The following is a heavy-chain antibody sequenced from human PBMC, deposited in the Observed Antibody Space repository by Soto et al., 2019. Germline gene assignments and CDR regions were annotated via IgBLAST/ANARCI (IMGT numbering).Heavy chain of an antibody. J-gene: IGHJ6*02. D-gene: IGHD6-19*01. CDR3: ARWGFFSGRLYGMDV. CDR1: GFTFSSYA. CDR2: ISYDGSNK. V-gene: IGHV3-30-3*01. Sequence: LSLTCAASGFTFSSYAMHWVRQAPGKGLEWVAVISYDGSNKYYADSVKGRFTISRDNSKNTLYLQMNSLRAEDTAVYYCARWGFFSGRLYGMDVWGQGTTVTVSS.